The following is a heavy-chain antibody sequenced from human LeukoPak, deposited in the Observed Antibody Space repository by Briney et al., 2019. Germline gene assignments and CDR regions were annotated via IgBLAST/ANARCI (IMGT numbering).Heavy chain of an antibody. CDR2: IYPGDSDT. CDR3: ARHLYYMDV. CDR1: GYNFTTYW. V-gene: IGHV5-51*01. Sequence: GESLKISCQGSGYNFTTYWIGWVRQMPGKGLEGMGIIYPGDSDTRYSPSFQGQVTISADKSFSTAYLQWISLKASDPDVYYCARHLYYMDVWGKGTTVTVSS. J-gene: IGHJ6*03.